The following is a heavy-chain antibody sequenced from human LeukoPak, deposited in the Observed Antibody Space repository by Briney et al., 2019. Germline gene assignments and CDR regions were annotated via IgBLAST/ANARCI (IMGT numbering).Heavy chain of an antibody. V-gene: IGHV1-69*13. CDR3: AKTTRPGSSPLYFDL. Sequence: SVKVSCKASGGTFSSYAISWVRQAPGQGLEWMGGIIPIFGTANYAQKFQGRVTITADESTSTAYMELSSLRSEDTAVYYCAKTTRPGSSPLYFDLWGRGTLVTVSS. CDR2: IIPIFGTA. D-gene: IGHD1-14*01. J-gene: IGHJ2*01. CDR1: GGTFSSYA.